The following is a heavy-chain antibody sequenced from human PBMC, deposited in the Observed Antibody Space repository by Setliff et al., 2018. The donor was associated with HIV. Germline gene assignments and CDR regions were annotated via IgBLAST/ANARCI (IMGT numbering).Heavy chain of an antibody. V-gene: IGHV1-8*01. Sequence: ASVKVSCKASGYTLSSYDINWVRQATGQGLEWMGWMNPNSGNTGYAQKFQGRVTMTRNTSISTAYMELSSLRSEDTAMYYCARFSYGSVWPETDYWGQGTLVTVSS. CDR2: MNPNSGNT. J-gene: IGHJ4*02. CDR1: GYTLSSYD. D-gene: IGHD6-25*01. CDR3: ARFSYGSVWPETDY.